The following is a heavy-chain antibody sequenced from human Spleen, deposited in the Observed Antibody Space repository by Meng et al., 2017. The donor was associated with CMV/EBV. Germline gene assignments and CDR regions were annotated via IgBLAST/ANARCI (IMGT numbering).Heavy chain of an antibody. CDR3: ERVEGGHTPNHYFYGRDV. D-gene: IGHD5-18*01. J-gene: IGHJ6*02. CDR2: ISFDGNKR. CDR1: RLTFSSHA. V-gene: IGHV3-30*04. Sequence: GESLKISCVASRLTFSSHAMHWVRQAPGKGLGWVAMISFDGNKRHYADSVKGRFSISRDNSKNTLFLQMDSLRLEDTAVYYCERVEGGHTPNHYFYGRDVWGQGTTVTVSS.